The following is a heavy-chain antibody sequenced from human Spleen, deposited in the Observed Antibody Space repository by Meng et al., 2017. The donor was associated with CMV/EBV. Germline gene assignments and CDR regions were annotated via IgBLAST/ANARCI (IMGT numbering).Heavy chain of an antibody. J-gene: IGHJ6*02. CDR1: GFTLSSYS. V-gene: IGHV3-15*01. D-gene: IGHD2-2*01. CDR3: TSTCSSTSCYYYYGMDV. Sequence: GESLKISCAASGFTLSSYSMNWVRQAPGKGLEWVGRIKSKTDGGTTDYAAPVKGRFTISRDDSKNTLYLQMNSLKTEDTAVYYCTSTCSSTSCYYYYGMDVWGQGTTVTVSS. CDR2: IKSKTDGGTT.